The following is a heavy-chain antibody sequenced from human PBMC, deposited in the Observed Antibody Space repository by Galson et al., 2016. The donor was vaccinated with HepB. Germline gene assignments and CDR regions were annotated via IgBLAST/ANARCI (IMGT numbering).Heavy chain of an antibody. Sequence: SLRLSCAASGFTFNIYAMSWVRQAPGKGLEWVAAIAGSGAPTNYADSVKGRFTIFRDNSKNTLYLHMNSLRAEDTAVYYCAKGLYGDYSYFDDWGQGTLVTVSS. J-gene: IGHJ4*02. CDR3: AKGLYGDYSYFDD. CDR1: GFTFNIYA. D-gene: IGHD4-17*01. V-gene: IGHV3-23*01. CDR2: IAGSGAPT.